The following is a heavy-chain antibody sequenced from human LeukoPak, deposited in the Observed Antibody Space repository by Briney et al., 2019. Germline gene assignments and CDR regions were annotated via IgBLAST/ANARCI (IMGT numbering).Heavy chain of an antibody. D-gene: IGHD3-9*01. V-gene: IGHV3-23*01. CDR3: AKYRIRYFDWLFHYFDY. Sequence: GGSLRLSCAASGFTFSSYAMSWVRQAPGKGLEWVSAISGSGGSTYYADSVKGRFTISRDNSKNTLYLQMNGLRAEDTAVYYCAKYRIRYFDWLFHYFDYWGQGTLVTVSS. CDR1: GFTFSSYA. CDR2: ISGSGGST. J-gene: IGHJ4*02.